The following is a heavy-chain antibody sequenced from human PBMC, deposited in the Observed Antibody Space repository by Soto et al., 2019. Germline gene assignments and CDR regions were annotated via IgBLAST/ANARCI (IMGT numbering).Heavy chain of an antibody. CDR2: ISGSGSST. J-gene: IGHJ4*02. Sequence: AGGSLRLSCVVSGFTFSNYAMSWVRQAPGKGLEWVSAISGSGSSTYYADSVKGRFTISRDHSKNTLFLQMNSLRAEDTAVYYCARDRSGDSSGYPYYFDYWGQGTLVTVSS. CDR3: ARDRSGDSSGYPYYFDY. D-gene: IGHD3-22*01. V-gene: IGHV3-23*01. CDR1: GFTFSNYA.